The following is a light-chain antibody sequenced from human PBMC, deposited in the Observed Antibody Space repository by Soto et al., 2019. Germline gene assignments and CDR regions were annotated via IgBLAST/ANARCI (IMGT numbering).Light chain of an antibody. CDR2: AAS. J-gene: IGKJ1*01. CDR3: LQDHDDSWT. CDR1: QGISSY. V-gene: IGKV1-9*01. Sequence: DIQLTQSPSFLSASVGDRVTITCRASQGISSYLAWYQQKPGKAPKLLIYAASTLQSGVPSRFSGGASGTDFTLTITSLQPEDFATYYCLQDHDDSWTFGQGTKV.